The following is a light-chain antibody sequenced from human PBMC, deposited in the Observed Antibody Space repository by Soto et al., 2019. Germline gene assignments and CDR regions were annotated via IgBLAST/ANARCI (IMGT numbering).Light chain of an antibody. V-gene: IGKV3-15*01. CDR2: GAS. CDR3: QQYNNWPLS. CDR1: QSVRSN. Sequence: EIVMTQSPATLSVSQGERATLSCRASQSVRSNLAWYKQKPGQAPRLLIYGASTTATGIPARFSGSGSGTEFTLTISSLQSEDFAVYYCQQYNNWPLSFGGGTKVDIK. J-gene: IGKJ4*01.